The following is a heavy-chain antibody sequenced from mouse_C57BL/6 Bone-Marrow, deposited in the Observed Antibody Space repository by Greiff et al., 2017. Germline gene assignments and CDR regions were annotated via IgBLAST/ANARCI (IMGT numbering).Heavy chain of an antibody. V-gene: IGHV5-12*01. CDR3: ARHFRAIYAMDY. CDR1: GFTFSDYY. Sequence: DVKLQESGGGLVQPGGSLKLSCAASGFTFSDYYMYWVRQTPEKRLEWVAYISNGGGSTYYPDTVKGRFTISRDNAKNTLYLQMSRLKSEDTAMYYCARHFRAIYAMDYWGQGTSVTVSS. CDR2: ISNGGGST. D-gene: IGHD6-1*01. J-gene: IGHJ4*01.